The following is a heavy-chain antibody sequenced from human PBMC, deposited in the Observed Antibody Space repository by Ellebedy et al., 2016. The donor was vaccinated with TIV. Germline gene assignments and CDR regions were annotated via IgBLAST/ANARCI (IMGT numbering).Heavy chain of an antibody. CDR2: MDVGGNT. CDR3: ASESFNDVDLTLWGLFDM. J-gene: IGHJ3*02. Sequence: GGSLRLSCVVSGFTVNSNYMSWVRQAPGKGLEWVSLMDVGGNTKNADSVKGRFIISRDESKNTLSLQMNSLRVDDTAEYYCASESFNDVDLTLWGLFDMWGQGTTVIVSS. D-gene: IGHD3-16*01. V-gene: IGHV3-66*01. CDR1: GFTVNSNY.